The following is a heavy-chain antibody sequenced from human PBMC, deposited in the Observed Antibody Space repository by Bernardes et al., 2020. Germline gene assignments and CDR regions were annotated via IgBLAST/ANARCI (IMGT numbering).Heavy chain of an antibody. V-gene: IGHV1-8*01. J-gene: IGHJ6*04. CDR2: MNPNSGNT. Sequence: ASMKVSCKASGYTFTSYDINWVRQATGQGLEWMGWMNPNSGNTGYAQKFQGRVTMTRNTSISTAYMELSSLRSEDTAVYYCARGPTYSSGWYSYYYYGMDVWGKGTTVTVSS. D-gene: IGHD6-19*01. CDR3: ARGPTYSSGWYSYYYYGMDV. CDR1: GYTFTSYD.